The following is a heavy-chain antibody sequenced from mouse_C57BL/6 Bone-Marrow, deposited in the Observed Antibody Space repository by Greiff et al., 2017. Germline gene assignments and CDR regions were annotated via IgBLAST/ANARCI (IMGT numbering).Heavy chain of an antibody. CDR3: ARIITTGNDDV. CDR2: ISYDGSN. D-gene: IGHD1-1*01. J-gene: IGHJ1*03. Sequence: EVQLQQSGPGLVKPSQSLSLTCSVPGYSITSGYYWNWIRQFPGNKLEWMGYISYDGSNNYNPSLTNRISSTRDTSKNQFFLKLNSVTTEDTATYYCARIITTGNDDVGGTGTTVSVTT. V-gene: IGHV3-6*01. CDR1: GYSITSGYY.